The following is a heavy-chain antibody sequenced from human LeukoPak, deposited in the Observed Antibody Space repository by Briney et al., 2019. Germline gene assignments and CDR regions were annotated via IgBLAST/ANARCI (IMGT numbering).Heavy chain of an antibody. J-gene: IGHJ5*02. CDR3: ATDTSSQYYGPNWFDP. CDR2: ISGSGGST. Sequence: GGSLRLSCAACGFTFSSYAMSWVRQAPGKGLEWVSAISGSGGSTYYADSVKGRFTISRDNSKNTLYLQMNSLRAEDTAVYYCATDTSSQYYGPNWFDPWGQGTLVTVSS. CDR1: GFTFSSYA. D-gene: IGHD3-10*01. V-gene: IGHV3-23*01.